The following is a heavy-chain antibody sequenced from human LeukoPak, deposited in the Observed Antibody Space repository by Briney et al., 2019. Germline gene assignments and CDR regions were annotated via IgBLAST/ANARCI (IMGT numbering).Heavy chain of an antibody. CDR2: INQSGTT. CDR1: GESFSGYY. CDR3: SRRPRNSGSDDGPPGLDY. Sequence: SETLSLTCAVYGESFSGYYWSWIRQPPGKGLEWIGEINQSGTTNYNPSLESRVAMSVDPSKNQFSLNLTSVAAADTAVYYCSRRPRNSGSDDGPPGLDYWGQGTLVTVSS. D-gene: IGHD1-26*01. V-gene: IGHV4-34*01. J-gene: IGHJ4*02.